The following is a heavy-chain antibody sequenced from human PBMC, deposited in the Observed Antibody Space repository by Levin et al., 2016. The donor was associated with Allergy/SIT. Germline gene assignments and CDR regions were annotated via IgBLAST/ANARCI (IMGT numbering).Heavy chain of an antibody. CDR3: VRHGYDFWNGYYQPAEMHAPDNWCDP. J-gene: IGHJ5*01. CDR2: IFNSGST. Sequence: WIRQPPGKGLEWIGIIFNSGSTYYNPSLKTRVTISVDTSKNQFSLQLSSVTAADTAVYYCVRHGYDFWNGYYQPAEMHAPDNWCDPWGQGILVTVSS. V-gene: IGHV4-39*01. D-gene: IGHD3-3*01.